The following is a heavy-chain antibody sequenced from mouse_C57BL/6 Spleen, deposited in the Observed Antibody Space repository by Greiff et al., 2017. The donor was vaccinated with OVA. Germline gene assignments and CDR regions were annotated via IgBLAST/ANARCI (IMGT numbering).Heavy chain of an antibody. V-gene: IGHV1-18*01. Sequence: EVQLQQSGPELVKPGASVKIPCKASGYTFTDYNMDWVKQSHGNSLEWIGDINPNNGGTIYNQKFKGKATLTVDKSSSTAYMELSSLTSEDTAVYYCARGDVGYFWYFDVWGTGTTVTVSS. J-gene: IGHJ1*03. CDR3: ARGDVGYFWYFDV. CDR1: GYTFTDYN. CDR2: INPNNGGT. D-gene: IGHD2-3*01.